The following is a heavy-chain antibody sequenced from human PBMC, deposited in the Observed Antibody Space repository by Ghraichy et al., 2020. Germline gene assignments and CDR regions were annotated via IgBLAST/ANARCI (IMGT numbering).Heavy chain of an antibody. CDR1: GDSVSSDDYY. J-gene: IGHJ4*03. CDR2: IYYNGNTNYHPT. V-gene: IGHV4-61*08. D-gene: IGHD3-16*01. CDR3: ARGAPPDH. Sequence: SETLSLTCTVSGDSVSSDDYYWNWIRQPPGKRLEWLGYIYYNGNTNYHPTNYSPSLKSRITISIDTSTNQFSLKLTSMTASDTAGYYCARGAPPDHWGQGTLVTVSS.